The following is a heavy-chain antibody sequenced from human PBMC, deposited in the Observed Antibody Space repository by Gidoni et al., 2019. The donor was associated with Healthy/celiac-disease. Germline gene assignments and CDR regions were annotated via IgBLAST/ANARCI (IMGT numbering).Heavy chain of an antibody. J-gene: IGHJ4*02. D-gene: IGHD3-3*01. CDR2: ISGSGCST. V-gene: IGHV3-23*01. CDR3: AKGLAALEWLLDGWPLFDY. CDR1: GLPFSSYA. Sequence: EVQLLESGGGLVQPGGSLRLSCAASGLPFSSYAMGLVRQAPGKGLEWVSAISGSGCSTYYSDSVKGRFTISRDNSKNTLYLQMNSLRAEDTAVYYCAKGLAALEWLLDGWPLFDYWGQGTLVTVSS.